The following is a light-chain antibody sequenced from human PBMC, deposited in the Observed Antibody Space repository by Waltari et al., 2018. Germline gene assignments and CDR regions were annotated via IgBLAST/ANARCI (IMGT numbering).Light chain of an antibody. V-gene: IGKV3-20*01. Sequence: RASPRVSNNFLKWYQQKPGQGPRLLIYGASSMATGIPDRFSGSGSGTDFTLTISRLEPEDFAVYYCQQYDSIVLTFGGGTKVEI. J-gene: IGKJ4*01. CDR3: QQYDSIVLT. CDR1: PRVSNNF. CDR2: GAS.